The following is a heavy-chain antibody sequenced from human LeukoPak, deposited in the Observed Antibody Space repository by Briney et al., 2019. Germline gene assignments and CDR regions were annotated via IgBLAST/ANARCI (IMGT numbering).Heavy chain of an antibody. CDR2: INPSGGST. V-gene: IGHV1-46*01. CDR1: GYTFTSYY. D-gene: IGHD3-22*01. CDR3: ARGHYYDSSGYPWAFDI. Sequence: ASVKVSCKASGYTFTSYYMHWVRQAPGQGLEWMGIINPSGGSTSYAQKFQGRVTMTRDMSTSTVYMELSSLRSEDTAVYYCARGHYYDSSGYPWAFDIWGQGTMVTVSS. J-gene: IGHJ3*02.